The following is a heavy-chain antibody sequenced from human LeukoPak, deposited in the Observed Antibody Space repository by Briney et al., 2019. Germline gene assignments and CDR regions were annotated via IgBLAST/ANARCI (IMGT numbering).Heavy chain of an antibody. V-gene: IGHV3-64D*06. D-gene: IGHD2-2*02. Sequence: GSLRLSCSASGFTFTNYPIHWVRQAPGKGLDYVSAVTINGDTTYYADSVKGRFTISRHNSKHTLYLQMSSLRPDDTAVYYCVRESIDTLGGPHAFDTWGQGTMVTVSS. CDR2: VTINGDTT. J-gene: IGHJ3*02. CDR3: VRESIDTLGGPHAFDT. CDR1: GFTFTNYP.